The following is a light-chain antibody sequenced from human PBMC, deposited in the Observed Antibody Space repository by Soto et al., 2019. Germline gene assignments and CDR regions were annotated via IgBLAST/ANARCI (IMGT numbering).Light chain of an antibody. J-gene: IGKJ1*01. V-gene: IGKV1-5*01. Sequence: DIHMTQSPSTLSASVGDRVTITFRASQSISTWLAWYQQKPGKAPNLLIYDASSLESGVPSRFSGSGSGTEFTLTISSLQPDDFATYYCQQYKSYSTSTFGQGTKVDIK. CDR2: DAS. CDR3: QQYKSYSTST. CDR1: QSISTW.